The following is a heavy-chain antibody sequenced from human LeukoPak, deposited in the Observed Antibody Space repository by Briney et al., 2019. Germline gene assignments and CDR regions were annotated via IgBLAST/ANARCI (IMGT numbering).Heavy chain of an antibody. D-gene: IGHD2-2*01. V-gene: IGHV3-30*02. CDR3: AKEGVVVPTVSSTYYFDY. CDR2: THRDGSGD. CDR1: DFTVNNYN. Sequence: GGSLRLSCAASDFTVNNYNIHWVRQAPGKGLDWVAFTHRDGSGDSYADSVRGRFAISRDRSKNTLYLQMNSLRVEDTAMYYCAKEGVVVPTVSSTYYFDYWGQGTLVTVSS. J-gene: IGHJ4*02.